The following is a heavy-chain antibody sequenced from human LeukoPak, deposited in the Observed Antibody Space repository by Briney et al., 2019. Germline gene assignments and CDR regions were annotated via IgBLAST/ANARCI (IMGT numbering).Heavy chain of an antibody. CDR3: ARSVVPAAIVRSHWFDP. CDR2: TYYRSKWYN. CDR1: GDSVSSNIAA. Sequence: SQTLSLTCAISGDSVSSNIAAWNWIRQSPSRGLEWLGRTYYRSKWYNDYAVSVKSRITINPDTSKNQFSLKLSSVTAADTAVYYCARSVVPAAIVRSHWFDPWGQGTLVTVSS. J-gene: IGHJ5*02. V-gene: IGHV6-1*01. D-gene: IGHD2-2*01.